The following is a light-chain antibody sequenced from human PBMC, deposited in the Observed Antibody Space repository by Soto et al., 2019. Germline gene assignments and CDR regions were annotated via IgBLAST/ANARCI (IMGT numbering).Light chain of an antibody. J-gene: IGLJ3*02. CDR2: EVS. V-gene: IGLV2-14*01. CDR3: SSYTTSGTPV. Sequence: QSALTQPASVSGSPGQTITISSTGTSSDVGGYNYLSWYQQHPGKAPKVMIYEVSNRPSGVSNRFSGSKSGNTASLTISGLQAEDEADYFCSSYTTSGTPVFGGGTQLTVL. CDR1: SSDVGGYNY.